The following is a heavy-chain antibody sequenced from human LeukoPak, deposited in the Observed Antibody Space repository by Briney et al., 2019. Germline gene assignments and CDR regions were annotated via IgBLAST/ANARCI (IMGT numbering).Heavy chain of an antibody. Sequence: SETLSLTCTVSGGSISSTSHYWGWIRQPSGKGLEWIGSIYYSGSTYYNPSLKSRVTISVDTSKNQFSLRLSSVTAADMAVYFWARLGYSVSWTDCWGQGTLVTVSS. CDR2: IYYSGST. J-gene: IGHJ4*02. V-gene: IGHV4-39*01. CDR3: ARLGYSVSWTDC. D-gene: IGHD6-13*01. CDR1: GGSISSTSHY.